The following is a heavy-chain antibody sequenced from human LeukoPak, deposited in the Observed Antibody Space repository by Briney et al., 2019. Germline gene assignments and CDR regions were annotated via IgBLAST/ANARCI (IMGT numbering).Heavy chain of an antibody. J-gene: IGHJ4*02. D-gene: IGHD6-19*01. CDR2: IHPPDSNT. V-gene: IGHV5-51*01. Sequence: GESLKISCRGSGYSFTSHWIGWVPQMPGKGLKLMGIIHPPDSNTRYSPSFQGQVTISVDKSISTAYLQWSSLKASDSAMYYCAKQGGDSSSGNWQTLDNWGQGTLVTVSS. CDR1: GYSFTSHW. CDR3: AKQGGDSSSGNWQTLDN.